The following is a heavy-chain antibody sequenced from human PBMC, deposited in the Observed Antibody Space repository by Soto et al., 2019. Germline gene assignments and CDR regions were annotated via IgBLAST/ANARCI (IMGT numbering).Heavy chain of an antibody. Sequence: DVQLVESGAALVEPGRSLRLSCAVSGFNFDKYAIHWVRQAPGKGLEWVSGISWNSGEIAYSDSVKGRFTISRDNAKNSVYLEMNSLRREDTALYYCAKVVSIFYDAFDMWGQGTMVTVSS. CDR3: AKVVSIFYDAFDM. J-gene: IGHJ3*02. V-gene: IGHV3-9*01. CDR1: GFNFDKYA. CDR2: ISWNSGEI.